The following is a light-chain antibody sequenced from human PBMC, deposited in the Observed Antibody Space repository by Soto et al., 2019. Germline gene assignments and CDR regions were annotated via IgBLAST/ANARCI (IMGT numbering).Light chain of an antibody. V-gene: IGKV3-20*01. CDR1: ESVRNNS. CDR3: HHYGYGADT. Sequence: ELVLTQSPGTLSLSPGERATLSCRANESVRNNSLAWYQQQPGQPPRLLIFGASSRATGIPDRITGIGSGADFRLTLSRLEPADFAVYFCHHYGYGADTVGQGTKLEIK. CDR2: GAS. J-gene: IGKJ2*01.